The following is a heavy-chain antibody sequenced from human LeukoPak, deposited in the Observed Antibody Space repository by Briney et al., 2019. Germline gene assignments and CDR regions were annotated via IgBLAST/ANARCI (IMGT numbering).Heavy chain of an antibody. J-gene: IGHJ3*02. Sequence: SETLSLTCTVSGDSISSYYWSWIRQPPGKGLEWIGYIYYSGSTNYNPSLKSRVTISVDTSKNQFSLKLSSVTAADTAVYYCARDGIQYGDAFDIWGQGTMVTVSS. CDR3: ARDGIQYGDAFDI. CDR1: GDSISSYY. CDR2: IYYSGST. V-gene: IGHV4-59*01. D-gene: IGHD5-18*01.